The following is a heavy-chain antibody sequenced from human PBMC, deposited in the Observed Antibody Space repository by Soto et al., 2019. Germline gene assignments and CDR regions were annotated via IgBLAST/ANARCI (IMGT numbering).Heavy chain of an antibody. CDR3: ARETSAYQLLPYWFDP. CDR2: ISSSSSTI. Sequence: EVQLVESGGGLVQPGGSLRLSCAASGFTFSSYSMNWVRQAPGKGLEWVSYISSSSSTIYYADSVKGRFTISRDNAKNSLYLQMNSLRAEDTAVYYCARETSAYQLLPYWFDPWGQGTLVTVSS. V-gene: IGHV3-48*01. J-gene: IGHJ5*02. D-gene: IGHD2-2*01. CDR1: GFTFSSYS.